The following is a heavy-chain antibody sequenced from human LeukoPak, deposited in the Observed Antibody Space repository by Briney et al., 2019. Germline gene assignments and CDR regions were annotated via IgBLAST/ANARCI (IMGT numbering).Heavy chain of an antibody. V-gene: IGHV1-2*02. J-gene: IGHJ6*03. Sequence: GASVKVSCKASGHTFTGYYMHWVRQAPGQGLEWMGWINPNSGGTNYAQKFQGRVTMTRDTSISTAYMELSRLRSDDTAVYYCARAGYSSSSHYFYMDVWGKGTTVTVSS. CDR1: GHTFTGYY. CDR3: ARAGYSSSSHYFYMDV. D-gene: IGHD6-13*01. CDR2: INPNSGGT.